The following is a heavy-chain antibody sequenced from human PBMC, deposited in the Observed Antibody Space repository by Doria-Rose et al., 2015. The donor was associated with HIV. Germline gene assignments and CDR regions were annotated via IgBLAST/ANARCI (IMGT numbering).Heavy chain of an antibody. Sequence: VRQAPGQRLEWMGWLNVGNGDTRYSRKFQDRVTITSDTSANTGYMALSSLRSEDTAVYYCARIHSLSSSSLGHWGQGTLVTVSP. J-gene: IGHJ4*02. CDR3: ARIHSLSSSSLGH. D-gene: IGHD6-13*01. V-gene: IGHV1-3*01. CDR2: LNVGNGDT.